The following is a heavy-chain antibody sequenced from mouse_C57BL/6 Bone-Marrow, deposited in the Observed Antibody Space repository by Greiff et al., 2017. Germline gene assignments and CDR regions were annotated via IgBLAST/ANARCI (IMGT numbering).Heavy chain of an antibody. CDR1: EYEFPSHD. D-gene: IGHD2-1*01. Sequence: EVNLVESGGGLVQPGASLKLSCESNEYEFPSHDMSWVRKTPEKRLELVAAINSDGGSTYYPDTMERRFIISRDNTKKTLYLQRSSLRSEDTALYYCARPDGNYPDGYWGQGTTLTVSS. J-gene: IGHJ2*01. V-gene: IGHV5-2*01. CDR2: INSDGGST. CDR3: ARPDGNYPDGY.